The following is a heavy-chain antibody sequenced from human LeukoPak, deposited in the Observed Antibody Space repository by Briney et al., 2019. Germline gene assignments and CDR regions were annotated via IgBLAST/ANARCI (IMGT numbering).Heavy chain of an antibody. V-gene: IGHV3-53*01. CDR3: ARIITMIVVDQTEEAFDI. CDR1: GFTVSSNY. J-gene: IGHJ3*02. D-gene: IGHD3-22*01. CDR2: IYSGGST. Sequence: GGSLRLSCAASGFTVSSNYMSWVRQAPGKGLEWVSVIYSGGSTYYADSVKGRFTISRDNSKNTLYLQMNSLRAEDTAVYYCARIITMIVVDQTEEAFDIWGQGTMVTVSS.